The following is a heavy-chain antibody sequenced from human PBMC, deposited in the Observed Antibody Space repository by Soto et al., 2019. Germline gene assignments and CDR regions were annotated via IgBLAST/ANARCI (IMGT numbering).Heavy chain of an antibody. CDR2: MSYDGSDT. V-gene: IGHV3-30*03. CDR1: GFIFSNNG. J-gene: IGHJ4*02. Sequence: XVQLVESGGGVVQPGRSLRLSCVGSGFIFSNNGMHWVRXXXXXXLEGVAFMSYDGSDTFYADSVKGRFTISRDNSKXXXXXXXXXXXXXXXXXXXXXXXXXXXXXXXXXGQGTLVTVSS. CDR3: XXXXXXXXXXXX.